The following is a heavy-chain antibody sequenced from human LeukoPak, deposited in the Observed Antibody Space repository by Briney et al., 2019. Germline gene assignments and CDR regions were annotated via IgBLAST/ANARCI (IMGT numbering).Heavy chain of an antibody. Sequence: GGSLRLSCAASGFTFSSYSMNWVRQAPGKGLEWVSYISSSSSTIYYADSVKGRFTISRDNAKNSLYLQMYSLRAEDTAVYYCARWLDTAVAFDIWGQGTMVTVSS. V-gene: IGHV3-48*01. CDR1: GFTFSSYS. J-gene: IGHJ3*02. CDR3: ARWLDTAVAFDI. CDR2: ISSSSSTI. D-gene: IGHD2-2*02.